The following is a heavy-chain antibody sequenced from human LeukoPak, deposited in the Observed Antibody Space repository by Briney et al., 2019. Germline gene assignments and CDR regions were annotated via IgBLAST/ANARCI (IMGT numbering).Heavy chain of an antibody. Sequence: GGSLRLYCAASGFTFSDRYMEWVRQAPGKGLEWVGRVRNKVNSYTTEYAASVKGRFTISRDDSKNSLYLQMNSLKSDDTAVYYCVRGLYCIRTTCGPDAFDIWGQGTMVTVSS. CDR2: VRNKVNSYTT. V-gene: IGHV3-72*01. J-gene: IGHJ3*02. CDR3: VRGLYCIRTTCGPDAFDI. CDR1: GFTFSDRY. D-gene: IGHD2-2*01.